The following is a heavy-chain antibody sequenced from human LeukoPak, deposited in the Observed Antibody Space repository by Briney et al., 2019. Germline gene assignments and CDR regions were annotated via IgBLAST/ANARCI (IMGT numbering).Heavy chain of an antibody. Sequence: GGSLRLSCAASGFTLRSYDMHWVRQATGKGLEWVSGIGIAGEKYYAGSVKGRFTISRENAKNSLYLQMDSLRAGDTAVYSCARVATNAFDIWGQGTMVIVSS. CDR3: ARVATNAFDI. J-gene: IGHJ3*02. D-gene: IGHD1-14*01. V-gene: IGHV3-13*01. CDR2: IGIAGEK. CDR1: GFTLRSYD.